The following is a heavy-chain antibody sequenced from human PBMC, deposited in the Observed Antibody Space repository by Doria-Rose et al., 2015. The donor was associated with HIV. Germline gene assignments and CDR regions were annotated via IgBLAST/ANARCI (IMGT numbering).Heavy chain of an antibody. D-gene: IGHD3-3*01. Sequence: QVQLQQWGPGLVKPSETLSLTCSVSGASVSSRGYYWNWIRQVPGKGLESLGYTYYTGTSDYSPSLKSRLNMAVDTSKNQFSLKLSFVTVADTAVYYCARMGSYRELDYWGQGALVIASA. CDR2: TYYTGTS. J-gene: IGHJ4*02. CDR3: ARMGSYRELDY. CDR1: GASVSSRGYY. V-gene: IGHV4-31*03.